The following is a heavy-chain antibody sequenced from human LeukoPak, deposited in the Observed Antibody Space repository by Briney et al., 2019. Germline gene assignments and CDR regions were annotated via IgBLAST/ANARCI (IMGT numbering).Heavy chain of an antibody. CDR3: ARDFGGGYGRPLDY. V-gene: IGHV1-2*02. J-gene: IGHJ4*02. D-gene: IGHD5-12*01. Sequence: ASVTVSFKASGYTFTIYYIHWVRQAPGRGLECLGWINPNSGGTNYAQRFQGRVTMTRDTSISTAYMELSRLTSDDTAVYFCARDFGGGYGRPLDYWGQGTLVTVSS. CDR2: INPNSGGT. CDR1: GYTFTIYY.